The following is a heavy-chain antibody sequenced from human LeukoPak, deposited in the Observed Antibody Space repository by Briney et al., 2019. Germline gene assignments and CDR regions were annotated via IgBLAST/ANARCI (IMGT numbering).Heavy chain of an antibody. CDR1: GGSISSYY. Sequence: SSETLSLTCTVSGGSISSYYWSWIRQPPGKGLEWIGYIYYSGSTNYNPSLKSRVTISVDTSKNQFSLKLSSVTAADTAVYYCARVIAARHADYWGQGTLVTVSS. J-gene: IGHJ4*02. CDR2: IYYSGST. V-gene: IGHV4-59*01. D-gene: IGHD6-6*01. CDR3: ARVIAARHADY.